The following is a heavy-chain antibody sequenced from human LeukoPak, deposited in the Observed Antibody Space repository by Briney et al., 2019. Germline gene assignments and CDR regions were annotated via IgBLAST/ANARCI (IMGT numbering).Heavy chain of an antibody. J-gene: IGHJ4*02. CDR3: ARGDFWSGAPTD. CDR2: IYYTGRA. Sequence: SETLSLTCTVSGGSISRYYWSWIRQPPGTGLEWICYIYYTGRADYNPSLKSRVSMSVDTSKNQFSLRVNSMTAADTAVYYCARGDFWSGAPTDWGQGTLVTVSS. CDR1: GGSISRYY. D-gene: IGHD3-3*01. V-gene: IGHV4-59*01.